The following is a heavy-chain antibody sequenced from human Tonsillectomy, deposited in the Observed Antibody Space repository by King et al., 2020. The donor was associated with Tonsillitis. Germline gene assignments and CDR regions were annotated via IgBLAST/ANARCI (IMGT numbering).Heavy chain of an antibody. V-gene: IGHV1-69*14. Sequence: QLVQSGAEVKKPGSSVKVSCKASGGTFSSSAISWVRQAPGQGLDWMGGIIPIFGTANYAQKFQGRVTITADTSTGTAYMELSSLNSEDTAVYYCARSRTLYSNYAHYYGMDVWGQGTTVTVSS. CDR2: IIPIFGTA. D-gene: IGHD4-11*01. CDR3: ARSRTLYSNYAHYYGMDV. CDR1: GGTFSSSA. J-gene: IGHJ6*02.